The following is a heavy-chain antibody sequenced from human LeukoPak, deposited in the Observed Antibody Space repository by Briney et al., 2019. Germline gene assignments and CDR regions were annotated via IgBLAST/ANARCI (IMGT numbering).Heavy chain of an antibody. CDR2: IIPIFGTA. CDR1: GGTFSSYA. Sequence: GGSVKVSCRASGGTFSSYAISWVRQAPGQGLQWMGGIIPIFGTANYAQKFQGRVTITTDESTSTAYMELSNLGSEDTAVYYCARDNWNYQSWFDPWGQGTLVTVSS. J-gene: IGHJ5*02. D-gene: IGHD1-7*01. V-gene: IGHV1-69*05. CDR3: ARDNWNYQSWFDP.